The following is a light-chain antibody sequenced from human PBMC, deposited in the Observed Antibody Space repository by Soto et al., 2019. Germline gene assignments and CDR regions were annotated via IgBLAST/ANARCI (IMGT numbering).Light chain of an antibody. J-gene: IGKJ4*01. CDR3: KRRSNWPLT. CDR2: DAS. CDR1: QSVGSY. Sequence: EIVWTQSPATGALSPGERATLSCRASQSVGSYLVWYQQKPGQAHRLLIYDASSRATGIQDRFSGSGSGTDFTLTIRSLGPEEFAVYDGKRRSNWPLTVGGGPKV. V-gene: IGKV3-11*01.